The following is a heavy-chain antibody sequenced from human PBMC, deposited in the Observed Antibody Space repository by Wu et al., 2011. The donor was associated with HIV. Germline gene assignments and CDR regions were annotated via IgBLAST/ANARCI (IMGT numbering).Heavy chain of an antibody. V-gene: IGHV1-2*02. CDR3: ARGIPYYYESSGYSSTPYYFDY. Sequence: QVQLVQSGAEVKKPGASVKVSCKASGYTFTDYYMHWVRQAPGQGLEWMGWINPNSGGTNYAQKFQGRVTMTRDTSISTLYMELSWLRSDDTAVYFCARGIPYYYESSGYSSTPYYFDYWGQGTLGHRLL. CDR1: GYTFTDYY. J-gene: IGHJ4*02. D-gene: IGHD3-22*01. CDR2: INPNSGGT.